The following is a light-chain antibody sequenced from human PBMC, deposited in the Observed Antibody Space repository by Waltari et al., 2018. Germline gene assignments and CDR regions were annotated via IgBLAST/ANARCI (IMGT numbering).Light chain of an antibody. CDR1: SSDVWPYNL. CDR3: CSYGGYNTPWV. V-gene: IGLV2-23*01. CDR2: ETT. J-gene: IGLJ3*02. Sequence: QSALTQPASVSGSPGQSITISCTGTSSDVWPYNLFSWYQQHPGQAPKLIIYETTKRPSGVSNRFSGSKSGNTASLAGSGLQTEDEAEYYCCSYGGYNTPWVFGGGTKLTVL.